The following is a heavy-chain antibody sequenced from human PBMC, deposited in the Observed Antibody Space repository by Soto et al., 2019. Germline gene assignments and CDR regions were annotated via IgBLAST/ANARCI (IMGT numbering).Heavy chain of an antibody. CDR2: INAGNGNT. V-gene: IGHV1-3*01. CDR1: GYTFTSYA. Sequence: ASVKVSCKASGYTFTSYAMHWVRQAPGQRLEWMGWINAGNGNTKYSQKFQGRVTITRDTSASTAYMELSSLRSEDTAVYYCARSMRGTVVTLAYWGQGTLVTVSS. CDR3: ARSMRGTVVTLAY. J-gene: IGHJ4*02. D-gene: IGHD2-21*02.